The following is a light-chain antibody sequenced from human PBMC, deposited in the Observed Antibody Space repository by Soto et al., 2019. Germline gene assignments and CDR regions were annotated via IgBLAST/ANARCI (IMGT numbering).Light chain of an antibody. CDR1: QSVSSK. CDR3: PQYNSWPRP. CDR2: GAS. V-gene: IGKV3-15*01. J-gene: IGKJ1*01. Sequence: EIVLTQYPASLSVSPGERATLSCRASQSVSSKLAWFQQKPGQAPRLLIYGASSRATGIPARFSGSGSETEFTSTISSLQSEDFSVYYCPQYNSWPRPVGQGTRVEIK.